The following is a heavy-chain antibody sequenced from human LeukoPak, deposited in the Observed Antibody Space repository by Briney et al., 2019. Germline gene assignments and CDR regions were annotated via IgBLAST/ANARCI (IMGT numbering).Heavy chain of an antibody. D-gene: IGHD3-22*01. CDR1: GFTFSSYG. J-gene: IGHJ4*02. Sequence: GGSLRLSCAASGFTFSSYGMSWVRQAPGKGLEWVSAISGSGGSTYYADSVKGRFTISRDNSKNTLYLQMNSLRAEDTAVYYCTRGNYYDSSGYYYYFDYWGQGTLVTVSS. CDR2: ISGSGGST. V-gene: IGHV3-23*01. CDR3: TRGNYYDSSGYYYYFDY.